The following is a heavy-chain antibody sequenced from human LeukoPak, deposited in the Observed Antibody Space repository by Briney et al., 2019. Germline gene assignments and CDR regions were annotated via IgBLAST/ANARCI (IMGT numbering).Heavy chain of an antibody. V-gene: IGHV1-8*01. J-gene: IGHJ5*02. CDR1: GYTFTSYD. CDR3: VRNTDTVVIPGAMSYNWFDP. CDR2: MNPNTGDT. Sequence: ASVKVSCKASGYTFTSYDINWVRQATGQGLEWMGWMNPNTGDTGYAQKFQGRITMTWDTSISTAYMDLSSLRSEDTAVYYCVRNTDTVVIPGAMSYNWFDPWGKGTLVTVSS. D-gene: IGHD2-2*01.